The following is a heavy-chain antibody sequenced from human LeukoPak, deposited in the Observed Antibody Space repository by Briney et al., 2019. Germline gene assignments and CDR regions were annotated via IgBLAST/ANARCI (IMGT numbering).Heavy chain of an antibody. Sequence: GGSLRLSCAASGXTFSTYAMSWVRQAPGKGLEWVSSISDVGYTYYADSVKGRFTISRDNSKNTLYLQTNSLRAEDTAVYYCAREKDSSWGYWGQGSLVTVSS. CDR3: AREKDSSWGY. V-gene: IGHV3-23*01. CDR2: ISDVGYT. CDR1: GXTFSTYA. D-gene: IGHD6-13*01. J-gene: IGHJ4*02.